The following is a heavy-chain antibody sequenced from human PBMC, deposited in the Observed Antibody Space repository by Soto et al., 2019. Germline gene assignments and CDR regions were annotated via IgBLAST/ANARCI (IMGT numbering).Heavy chain of an antibody. CDR2: INSDGSRT. V-gene: IGHV3-74*02. Sequence: EVQLAESGGGLVQPGGSLRLSCAASGFSFSPYWMHWVRQAPGKGLVWVSRINSDGSRTDYADSVKGRFTISRDNAKNTLDMQMNSLRVEDTAVYYCARGGSGSYEDYYGMDVCGQGTTVTVSS. D-gene: IGHD1-26*01. CDR3: ARGGSGSYEDYYGMDV. CDR1: GFSFSPYW. J-gene: IGHJ6*02.